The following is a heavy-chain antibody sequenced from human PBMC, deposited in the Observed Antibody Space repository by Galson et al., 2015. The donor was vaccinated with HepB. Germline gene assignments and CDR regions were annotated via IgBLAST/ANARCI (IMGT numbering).Heavy chain of an antibody. CDR2: MNPNSGNT. D-gene: IGHD2-2*02. V-gene: IGHV1-8*01. CDR3: AREFCSSTSCYTGAFDI. Sequence: SVKVSCKASGYTFTSNDINWVRQATGQGLEWMGWMNPNSGNTGYAQKFQGRVTMTRDTSINTAYMELSSLRSEDTAVYYCAREFCSSTSCYTGAFDIWGQGTMVTVSS. J-gene: IGHJ3*02. CDR1: GYTFTSND.